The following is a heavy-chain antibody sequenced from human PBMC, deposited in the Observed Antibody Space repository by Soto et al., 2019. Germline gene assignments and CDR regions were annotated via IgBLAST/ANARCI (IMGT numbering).Heavy chain of an antibody. CDR2: IYYSGST. D-gene: IGHD5-18*01. Sequence: PSETLSLTCTGSGGSISSYYWSWIRQPPGKGLEWIGYIYYSGSTNYNPSLKSRVTISVDTSKNQFSLKLSSVTAADTAVYYCAREGRYSYGYGGFDYWGQGTLVTVSS. CDR1: GGSISSYY. V-gene: IGHV4-59*01. CDR3: AREGRYSYGYGGFDY. J-gene: IGHJ4*02.